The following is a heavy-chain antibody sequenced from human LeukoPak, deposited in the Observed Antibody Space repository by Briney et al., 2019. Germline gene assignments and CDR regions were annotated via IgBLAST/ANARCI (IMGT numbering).Heavy chain of an antibody. CDR1: GFTFSSYS. J-gene: IGHJ4*02. CDR3: ARDLEQQLVSDFDY. V-gene: IGHV3-21*01. Sequence: SGGSLRLSCAASGFTFSSYSVNWVRQAPGTGLEWVSSISSSSSYIYYADSVKGRFTISRDNAKNSLYLQMNSLRAEDTAAYYCARDLEQQLVSDFDYWGQGTLVTVSS. D-gene: IGHD6-13*01. CDR2: ISSSSSYI.